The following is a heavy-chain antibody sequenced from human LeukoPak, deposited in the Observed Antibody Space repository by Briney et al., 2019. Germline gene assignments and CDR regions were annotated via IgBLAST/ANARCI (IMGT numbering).Heavy chain of an antibody. J-gene: IGHJ4*02. CDR1: GYSISSGYY. CDR3: ARPLSDDYGDYEDY. CDR2: IHHSGST. Sequence: SETLSLTCAVSGYSISSGYYWGWIRQPPGKGLEWIGSIHHSGSTYYNPSLKSRVAISVDTSKNQFSLKLSSVTAADTAVYYCARPLSDDYGDYEDYWGQGTLVTVSS. D-gene: IGHD4-17*01. V-gene: IGHV4-38-2*01.